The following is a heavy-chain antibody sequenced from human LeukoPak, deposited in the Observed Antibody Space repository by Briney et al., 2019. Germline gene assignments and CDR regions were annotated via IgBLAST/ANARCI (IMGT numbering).Heavy chain of an antibody. CDR2: IIPIFGTA. V-gene: IGHV1-69*01. J-gene: IGHJ4*02. CDR3: ARKALNLGALGY. Sequence: SVKVSCKASGGTFSSYAISWVRQAPGQGLEWMGGIIPIFGTANYAQKFQGRVTITADESTSTAYMELSSLRSEDTAVYYCARKALNLGALGYWGQGTLVTVSS. CDR1: GGTFSSYA. D-gene: IGHD3-16*01.